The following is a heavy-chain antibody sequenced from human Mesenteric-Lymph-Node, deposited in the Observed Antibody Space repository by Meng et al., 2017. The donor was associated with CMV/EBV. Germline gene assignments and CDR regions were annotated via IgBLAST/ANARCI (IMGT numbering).Heavy chain of an antibody. V-gene: IGHV4-34*01. CDR1: GGSFSGYY. D-gene: IGHD3-16*01. CDR2: INDVGNT. CDR3: ARWGSYNVECGMDV. J-gene: IGHJ6*02. Sequence: SETLSLTCEVYGGSFSGYYGNWIRQSPGKGLEWIGEINDVGNTKYKASLKSRVTISVDTSKNQFSLKLTSVTAADTAVYYCARWGSYNVECGMDVWGQGTSVTVSS.